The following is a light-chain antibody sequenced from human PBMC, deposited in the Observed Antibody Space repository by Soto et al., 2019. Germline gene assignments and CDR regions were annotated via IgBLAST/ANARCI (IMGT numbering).Light chain of an antibody. CDR2: AAS. V-gene: IGKV1-39*01. CDR1: QTISGF. Sequence: DIQMTQSPSSLSASGGDRVAITCRASQTISGFLNWYQQKPGEAPKLLIYAASTLQSGVQSRFSGSGSGTDFTLTIRSLQPEDFATYYCQQSYIAPLTFGGGTKVDIK. CDR3: QQSYIAPLT. J-gene: IGKJ4*01.